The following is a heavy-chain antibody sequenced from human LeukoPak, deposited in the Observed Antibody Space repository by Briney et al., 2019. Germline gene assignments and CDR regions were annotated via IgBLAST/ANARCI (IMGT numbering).Heavy chain of an antibody. Sequence: GGSLRLSCAASGFTFSSYWMSWVRQAPGKGLEWVANIKQDGSEKYYVDSVKGRFTISRDNAKNSLYLQMNSLRAEDTAVYYCVRDGPWERVDFDYWGQGTLVTVSS. D-gene: IGHD1-26*01. CDR1: GFTFSSYW. V-gene: IGHV3-7*01. CDR2: IKQDGSEK. CDR3: VRDGPWERVDFDY. J-gene: IGHJ4*02.